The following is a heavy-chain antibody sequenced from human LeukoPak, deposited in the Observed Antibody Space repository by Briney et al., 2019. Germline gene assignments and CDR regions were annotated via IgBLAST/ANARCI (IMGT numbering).Heavy chain of an antibody. Sequence: SETLSLTCTVSGGSISSYYWNWIRQPPGKGLEWIGYIYYIGSTNYNPPLKSRVTISLDTSTNQFSLKLISVTAADTAVYYCAGAPYSPRVRGVGWFGPWGQGALVTVSS. J-gene: IGHJ5*02. CDR2: IYYIGST. CDR1: GGSISSYY. D-gene: IGHD3-10*01. CDR3: AGAPYSPRVRGVGWFGP. V-gene: IGHV4-59*01.